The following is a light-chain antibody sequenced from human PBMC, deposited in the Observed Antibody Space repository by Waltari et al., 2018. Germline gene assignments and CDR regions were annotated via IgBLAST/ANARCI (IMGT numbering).Light chain of an antibody. Sequence: QSALTQPPSVSGSPGQSVTISCTGTSSDVGSYNRVSWYQQPPGTAPKLMIYEVSNRPSGVPDRFSVSKSGNTASLTISGLQAEDEADYYCSSYTSSARVFGGGTKLTVL. CDR1: SSDVGSYNR. CDR3: SSYTSSARV. J-gene: IGLJ2*01. V-gene: IGLV2-18*02. CDR2: EVS.